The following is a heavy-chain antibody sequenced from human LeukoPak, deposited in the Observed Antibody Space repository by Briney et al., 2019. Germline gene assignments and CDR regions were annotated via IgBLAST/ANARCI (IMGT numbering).Heavy chain of an antibody. CDR3: ARESYSSSWYYGVYYYYYMDV. CDR1: GFTFSSYS. D-gene: IGHD6-13*01. V-gene: IGHV3-21*01. CDR2: ISSSSSYI. Sequence: GGSLRLSCAASGFTFSSYSMNWVRQAPGKGLEWVSSISSSSSYIYYADSVKGRFTISRDNAKNSLYLQMNSLRAEDTAVYYCARESYSSSWYYGVYYYYYMDVWGKGTTVTVSS. J-gene: IGHJ6*03.